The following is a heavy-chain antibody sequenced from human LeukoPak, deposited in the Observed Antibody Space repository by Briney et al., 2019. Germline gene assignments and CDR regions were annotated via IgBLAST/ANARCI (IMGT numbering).Heavy chain of an antibody. CDR3: ARDFEGYFDY. D-gene: IGHD3-9*01. CDR2: INHSGST. Sequence: SETLSLTCAVYGGSFSAYYWSWIRQPPGKGLEWIGEINHSGSTNYNPSLKSRVTISVDTSKNQFSLKLSSVTAADTAVYYCARDFEGYFDYWGQGTLVTVSS. V-gene: IGHV4-34*01. J-gene: IGHJ4*02. CDR1: GGSFSAYY.